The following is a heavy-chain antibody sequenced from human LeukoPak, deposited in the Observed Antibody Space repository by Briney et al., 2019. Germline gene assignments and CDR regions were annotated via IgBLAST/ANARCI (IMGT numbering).Heavy chain of an antibody. Sequence: GASVKVSCKASGYTFTGYYMHWVRQAPGQGLEWMGRINPNSGGTNYAQTFQGRVTMTRDTSITTAYLEVSSLRSDDTAVYYCTTDYLFGLWFGENNRFDYWGQGTLVTVSS. CDR1: GYTFTGYY. CDR3: TTDYLFGLWFGENNRFDY. J-gene: IGHJ4*02. D-gene: IGHD3-10*01. V-gene: IGHV1-2*06. CDR2: INPNSGGT.